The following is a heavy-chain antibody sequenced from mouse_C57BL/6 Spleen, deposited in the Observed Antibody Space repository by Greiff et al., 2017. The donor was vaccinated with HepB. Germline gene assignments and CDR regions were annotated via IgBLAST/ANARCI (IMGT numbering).Heavy chain of an antibody. D-gene: IGHD1-1*01. J-gene: IGHJ1*03. V-gene: IGHV5-17*01. CDR2: ISSGSSTI. Sequence: EVKVVESGGGLVKPGGSLKLSCAASGFTFSDYGMHWVRQAPEKGLEWVAYISSGSSTIYYADTVKGRFTISRDNAKNTLFLQMTSLRSEDTAMYYCARYYYGSSYGYFVVWGTGTTVTVSS. CDR1: GFTFSDYG. CDR3: ARYYYGSSYGYFVV.